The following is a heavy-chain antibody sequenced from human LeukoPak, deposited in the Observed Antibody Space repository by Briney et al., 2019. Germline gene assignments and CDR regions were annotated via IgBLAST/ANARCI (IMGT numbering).Heavy chain of an antibody. V-gene: IGHV1-46*01. CDR2: ISPSGGST. D-gene: IGHD3-10*01. J-gene: IGHJ4*02. Sequence: ASVKVSCKAFGYTFTSNYMHWVRQAPGQGPEWMGVISPSGGSTTYAQKFQGRVTLTRDMSTSTDYLELSSLRAEDTAVYYCARASYYYGSGSYYMGVYFDYWGQGTLVTVSS. CDR3: ARASYYYGSGSYYMGVYFDY. CDR1: GYTFTSNY.